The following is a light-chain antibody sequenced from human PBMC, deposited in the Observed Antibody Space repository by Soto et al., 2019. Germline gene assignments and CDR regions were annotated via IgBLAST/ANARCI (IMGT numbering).Light chain of an antibody. Sequence: ELVLTQSPGTLSLSPGEGATLSCRASQSVSTTYLAWYQKKPGQAPRLLIYGASNRATGIPDRFSGSGSGTDFTLTISRLKPEDFAVYFCQQYGRSPPFTFGQGTKVEIK. V-gene: IGKV3-20*01. CDR2: GAS. CDR3: QQYGRSPPFT. J-gene: IGKJ2*01. CDR1: QSVSTTY.